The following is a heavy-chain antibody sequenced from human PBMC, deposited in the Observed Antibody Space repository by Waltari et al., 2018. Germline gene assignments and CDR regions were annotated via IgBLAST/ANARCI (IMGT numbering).Heavy chain of an antibody. J-gene: IGHJ4*02. CDR1: GGSISSSSYY. CDR2: IYYSGST. D-gene: IGHD5-18*01. Sequence: QLQLQESGPGLVKPSETLSLTCTVSGGSISSSSYYWGWIRKPPGKGLEWIGSIYYSGSTYYNPSLKSRVTISVDTSKNQFSLKLSSVTAADTAVYYCARRLKRYSYGYYFDYWGQGTLVTVSS. CDR3: ARRLKRYSYGYYFDY. V-gene: IGHV4-39*01.